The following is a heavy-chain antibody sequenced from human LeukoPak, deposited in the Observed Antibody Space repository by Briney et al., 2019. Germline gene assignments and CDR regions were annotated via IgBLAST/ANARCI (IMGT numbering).Heavy chain of an antibody. V-gene: IGHV4-59*01. CDR1: GGSNSSYY. D-gene: IGHD4-17*01. Sequence: SETLSLTCTVSGGSNSSYYWSWIRQPPGKGLEWIGYIYYSGSTNYNPSLKSRVTISVDTSKNQFSLKLSSVTAADTAVYYCARERGDYRYYYYYYGMDVWGQGTTVTVSS. CDR3: ARERGDYRYYYYYYGMDV. J-gene: IGHJ6*02. CDR2: IYYSGST.